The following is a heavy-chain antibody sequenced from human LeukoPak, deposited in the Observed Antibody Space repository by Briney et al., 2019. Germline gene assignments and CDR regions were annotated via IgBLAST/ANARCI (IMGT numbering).Heavy chain of an antibody. CDR1: GFTVSSNH. CDR2: SYSGNTT. Sequence: PGGSLRLSCAASGFTVSSNHMSWVRQAPGKGLEWVAISYSGNTTYCADSVRGRFTISRDKSKNRLHLQMNSLRAEDTAVYYCAKDPQVATINYFDYWGQGTLVTVSS. CDR3: AKDPQVATINYFDY. D-gene: IGHD5-24*01. V-gene: IGHV3-66*01. J-gene: IGHJ4*02.